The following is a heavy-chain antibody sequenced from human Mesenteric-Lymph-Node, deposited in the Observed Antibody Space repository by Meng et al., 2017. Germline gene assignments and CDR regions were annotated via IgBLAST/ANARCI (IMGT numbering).Heavy chain of an antibody. CDR2: IYYSGST. J-gene: IGHJ3*02. V-gene: IGHV4-59*01. CDR1: GGSISSYY. Sequence: SETLSLTCTVSGGSISSYYWSWIRQPPGKGLEWIGYIYYSGSTNYNPSLKSRVTISVDTSKNQFSLKLSSVTAADTAVYYCARGKMATHDAFDIWGQGTMVTVSS. CDR3: ARGKMATHDAFDI. D-gene: IGHD5-24*01.